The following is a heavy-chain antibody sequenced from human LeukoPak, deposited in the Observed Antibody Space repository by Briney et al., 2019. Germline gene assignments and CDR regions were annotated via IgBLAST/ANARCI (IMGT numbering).Heavy chain of an antibody. Sequence: GGSLRLSCAASGFTFSDYDMPWVRQATGKGLEWVSAIGTAGDTYYTGSVKGRFTISRENAKNSLYLQMNSLRAGDTAVYYCARVAKERVGGVYYFDYWGQGTLVTVSS. D-gene: IGHD1-1*01. CDR2: IGTAGDT. V-gene: IGHV3-13*01. J-gene: IGHJ4*02. CDR1: GFTFSDYD. CDR3: ARVAKERVGGVYYFDY.